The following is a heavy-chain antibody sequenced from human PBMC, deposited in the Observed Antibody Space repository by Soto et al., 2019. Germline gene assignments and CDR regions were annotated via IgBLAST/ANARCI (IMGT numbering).Heavy chain of an antibody. V-gene: IGHV3-11*06. CDR3: AREAVGIQLWN. J-gene: IGHJ4*02. D-gene: IGHD6-19*01. CDR2: ISRSTTDT. CDR1: GFTFSDYY. Sequence: VQLVESGGGLVRPGGSLRLSCAASGFTFSDYYMTWMRQAPGKGLEWVSSISRSTTDTHYADSVKGRFTISRDNAEDSLYLQMSSLRPEDTAVYYCAREAVGIQLWNWGQGTLVTVSS.